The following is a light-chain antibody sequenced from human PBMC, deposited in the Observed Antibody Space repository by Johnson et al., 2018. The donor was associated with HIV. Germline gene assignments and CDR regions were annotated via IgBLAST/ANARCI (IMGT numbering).Light chain of an antibody. V-gene: IGLV1-51*02. J-gene: IGLJ1*01. CDR2: ENI. CDR3: GTWESSLSVCV. CDR1: SSDMGKYA. Sequence: QSVLTQPPSVSAAPGQNVNISCSGGSSDMGKYAISWYQRLPGTAPKLLIYENIKRPSGIPDRFSGSKSGTSATLGCPGLQTGDAADYYCGTWESSLSVCVFGTGTKVSVL.